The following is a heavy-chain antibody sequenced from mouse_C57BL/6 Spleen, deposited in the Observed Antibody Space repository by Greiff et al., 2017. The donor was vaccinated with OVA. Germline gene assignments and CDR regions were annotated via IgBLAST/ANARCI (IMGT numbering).Heavy chain of an antibody. CDR3: ARFLAYYSNYGYAMDY. V-gene: IGHV1-55*01. CDR2: IYPGSGST. D-gene: IGHD2-5*01. CDR1: GYTFTSYW. J-gene: IGHJ4*01. Sequence: QVQLQQPGAELVKPGASVKMSCKASGYTFTSYWITWVKQRPGQGLEWIGDIYPGSGSTNYNEKFKSKATLTVDTSSSTAYMQLSSLTSEDSAVYYCARFLAYYSNYGYAMDYWGQGTSVTVSS.